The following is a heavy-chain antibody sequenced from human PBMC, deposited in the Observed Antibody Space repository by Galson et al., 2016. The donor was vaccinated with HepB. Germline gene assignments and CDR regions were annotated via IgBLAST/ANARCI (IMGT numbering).Heavy chain of an antibody. J-gene: IGHJ6*02. D-gene: IGHD3-10*01. Sequence: MHWVRQGPGKGLEWVSSVPWNSGSMGYADSVKGRFTISRDNAKTSLYLQMNSLRPEDTALYYCAKDLSRGSGSYYSRYYYYGVDVWGRGTTVTVSS. CDR2: VPWNSGSM. CDR3: AKDLSRGSGSYYSRYYYYGVDV. V-gene: IGHV3-9*01.